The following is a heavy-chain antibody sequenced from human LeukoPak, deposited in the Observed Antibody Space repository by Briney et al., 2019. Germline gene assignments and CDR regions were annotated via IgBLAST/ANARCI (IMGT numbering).Heavy chain of an antibody. CDR1: GVSISSYY. Sequence: SETLSLTCTVSGVSISSYYWSWIRQPPGKGLEWIGYIYYSGSTNYNPSLKSRVTISVDTSKNQFSLKLSSVTAADTAVYYCAGIAAAGVSRDYWGQGTLVTVSS. D-gene: IGHD6-13*01. CDR3: AGIAAAGVSRDY. CDR2: IYYSGST. V-gene: IGHV4-59*08. J-gene: IGHJ4*02.